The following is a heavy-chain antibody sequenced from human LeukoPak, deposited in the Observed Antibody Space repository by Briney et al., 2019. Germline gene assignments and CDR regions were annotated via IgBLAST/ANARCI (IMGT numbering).Heavy chain of an antibody. CDR3: ARLGPFYDSSSYGDYNWFDP. Sequence: GASVKVSCKASGGTFSSYAISWVRQAPGQGLEWMGGIIPIFGTANYAQKFQGRVTITADESTSTAYTELSSLRSEDTAVYYCARLGPFYDSSSYGDYNWFDPWGQGTLVTVSS. CDR2: IIPIFGTA. J-gene: IGHJ5*02. V-gene: IGHV1-69*13. CDR1: GGTFSSYA. D-gene: IGHD3-22*01.